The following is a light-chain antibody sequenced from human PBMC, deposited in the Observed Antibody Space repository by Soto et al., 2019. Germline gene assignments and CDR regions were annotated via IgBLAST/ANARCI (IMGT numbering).Light chain of an antibody. V-gene: IGKV1-33*01. CDR3: LQYDSLPLT. Sequence: DIQMTQSPSSLPASVGDRVTITCQASQDIRRSLNWYLQKPGKAPQLLIYDSTNLEKGAPSRFSGGGSGTHFTFTVTSLQPEDLGTYYCLQYDSLPLTFGPGTTVDL. CDR2: DST. J-gene: IGKJ3*01. CDR1: QDIRRS.